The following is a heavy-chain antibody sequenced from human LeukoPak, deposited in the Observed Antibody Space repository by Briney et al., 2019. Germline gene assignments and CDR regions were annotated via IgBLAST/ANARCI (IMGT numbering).Heavy chain of an antibody. V-gene: IGHV1-2*02. D-gene: IGHD3-3*01. CDR1: GYTFTGYY. Sequence: ASVKVSCKASGYTFTGYYMHWVRQAPGQGLEWMGWINPNSGGTNYAQKFQGRVPMTRDTSISTAYMELSRLRSDDTAVYYCARDSNDFWSGYRYYFDYWGQGTLVTVSS. CDR3: ARDSNDFWSGYRYYFDY. CDR2: INPNSGGT. J-gene: IGHJ4*02.